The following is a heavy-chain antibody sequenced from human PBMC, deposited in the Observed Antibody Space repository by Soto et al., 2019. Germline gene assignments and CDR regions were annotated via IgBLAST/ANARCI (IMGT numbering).Heavy chain of an antibody. V-gene: IGHV3-33*01. CDR1: GFTFSSYG. J-gene: IGHJ4*02. Sequence: GGSLRLSCAASGFTFSSYGMHWVRQAPGKGLEWVAVIWYDGSNKYYADSVKGRFTISRDNSKNTLYLQMNSLRAEDTAVYYCARVGSSWYLFDYWGQGTLVTVSS. D-gene: IGHD6-13*01. CDR2: IWYDGSNK. CDR3: ARVGSSWYLFDY.